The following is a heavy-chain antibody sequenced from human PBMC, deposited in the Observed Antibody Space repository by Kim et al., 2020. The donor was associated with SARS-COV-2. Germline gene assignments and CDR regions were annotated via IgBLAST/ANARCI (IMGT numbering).Heavy chain of an antibody. D-gene: IGHD6-19*01. V-gene: IGHV1-8*01. Sequence: ASVKVSCKASRYTFNNYDINWVRQATGQGLEWMGWMNPDNGNTGYAQKFQGRITLTRDTSINTAYMELNSLESEDAAVYYCARGPRDRSHLALWGRGTLVTASS. CDR2: MNPDNGNT. CDR3: ARGPRDRSHLAL. J-gene: IGHJ2*01. CDR1: RYTFNNYD.